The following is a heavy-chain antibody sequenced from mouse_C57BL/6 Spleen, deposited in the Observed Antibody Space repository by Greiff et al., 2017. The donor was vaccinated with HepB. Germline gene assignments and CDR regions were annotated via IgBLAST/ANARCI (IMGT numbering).Heavy chain of an antibody. CDR2: INPNNGGT. CDR3: ARSTTVENYAMDY. Sequence: EVQLQQSGPELVKPGASVKIPCKASGYTFTDYNMDWVKQSHGKSLEWIGDINPNNGGTIYNQKFKGKATLTIDKSSSTAYMELRSLTSEDTAVYYCARSTTVENYAMDYWGQGTSVTVSS. V-gene: IGHV1-18*01. J-gene: IGHJ4*01. CDR1: GYTFTDYN. D-gene: IGHD1-1*01.